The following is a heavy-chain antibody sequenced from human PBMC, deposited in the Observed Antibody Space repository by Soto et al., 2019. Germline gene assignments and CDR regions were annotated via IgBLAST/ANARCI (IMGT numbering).Heavy chain of an antibody. CDR2: IYYSGST. Sequence: PSETLSLTCTVSGGSISSYYWSWIRQPPGKGLEWIGYIYYSGSTNYNPSLKSRVTISVDTSKNQFSLKLSSVTAADTAVYYCAKHRECYCNTCSSGEFDPWGQATLVTVSS. CDR1: GGSISSYY. V-gene: IGHV4-59*08. D-gene: IGHD3-16*02. J-gene: IGHJ5*02. CDR3: AKHRECYCNTCSSGEFDP.